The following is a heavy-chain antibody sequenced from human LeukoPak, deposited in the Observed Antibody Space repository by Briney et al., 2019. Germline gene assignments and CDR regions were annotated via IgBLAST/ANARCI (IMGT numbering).Heavy chain of an antibody. D-gene: IGHD6-13*01. V-gene: IGHV3-21*01. CDR2: ISSSSSYI. Sequence: GGSLRLSCAASGFTFSSYSMNWVRQAPGKGLEWVSSISSSSSYIYYADSVKGRFTISRDNAKNSLYLQMNSLRAEDTAVYYCASWYSSSSGLDYWGQGTLVTVSS. J-gene: IGHJ4*02. CDR3: ASWYSSSSGLDY. CDR1: GFTFSSYS.